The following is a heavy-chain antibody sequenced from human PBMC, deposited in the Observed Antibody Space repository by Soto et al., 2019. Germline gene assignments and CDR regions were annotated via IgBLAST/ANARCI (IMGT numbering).Heavy chain of an antibody. CDR2: ISPWKGNT. V-gene: IGHV1-18*04. CDR3: ARDLDPSGSYYTDY. J-gene: IGHJ4*02. Sequence: EASVKVSCKASGYNFMPYGVNWVRQAPGQGLEWMGWISPWKGNTNYAQSFQGRVTMTTDASTSTAYMELRSLTSDDTAVYYCARDLDPSGSYYTDYWGPGTLVTVSS. D-gene: IGHD3-10*01. CDR1: GYNFMPYG.